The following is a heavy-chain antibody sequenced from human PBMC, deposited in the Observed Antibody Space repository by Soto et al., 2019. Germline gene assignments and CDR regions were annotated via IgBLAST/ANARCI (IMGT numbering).Heavy chain of an antibody. J-gene: IGHJ4*02. D-gene: IGHD3-16*01. CDR1: GDSVSSNSAA. Sequence: QSQTLSLTCAISGDSVSSNSAAWNWIRQSPSRGLEWLGRTYYRSKWYNDYAVSVKSRITINPDTSKNQFSLQLNSVTPEDTAVYYCARQGAMITFGGVGYFDYWGQGTLVTVSS. CDR3: ARQGAMITFGGVGYFDY. CDR2: TYYRSKWYN. V-gene: IGHV6-1*01.